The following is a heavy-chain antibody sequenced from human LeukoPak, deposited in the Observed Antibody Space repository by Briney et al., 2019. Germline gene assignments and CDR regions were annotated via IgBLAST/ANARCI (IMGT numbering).Heavy chain of an antibody. J-gene: IGHJ4*02. CDR2: INHSGST. CDR3: ARGPYCSGGSCYSAVDY. V-gene: IGHV4-34*01. Sequence: SETLSLTCAVYGGSFRGYYWSWIRQPPGKGLEWIGEINHSGSTNYNPSLKSRVTISVDTSKNQFSLKLSSVTAADTAVYYCARGPYCSGGSCYSAVDYWGQGTLVTVSS. CDR1: GGSFRGYY. D-gene: IGHD2-15*01.